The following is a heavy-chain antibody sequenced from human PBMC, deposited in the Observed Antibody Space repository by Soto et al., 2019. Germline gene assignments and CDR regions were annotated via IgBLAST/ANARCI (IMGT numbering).Heavy chain of an antibody. CDR3: ARSIAAHLNFDY. CDR2: ISSSSSYI. J-gene: IGHJ4*02. CDR1: GFTFSSYS. V-gene: IGHV3-21*01. Sequence: PGGSLRLSCAASGFTFSSYSMNWVRQAPGKGLEWVSSISSSSSYIYYADSVKGRFTISRDNAKNSLYLQMNSLRAEDTAVYYCARSIAAHLNFDYWGQGTLVTVSS. D-gene: IGHD6-6*01.